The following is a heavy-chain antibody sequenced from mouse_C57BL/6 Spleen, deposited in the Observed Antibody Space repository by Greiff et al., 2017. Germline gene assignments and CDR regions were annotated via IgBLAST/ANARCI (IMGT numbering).Heavy chain of an antibody. CDR3: ARSSRDYAMDD. CDR1: GYAFSSSW. J-gene: IGHJ4*01. Sequence: QVQLQQSGPELVKPGASVKISCKASGYAFSSSWMNWVKQRPGKGLEWIGRIYPGDGDTNYNGKFKGKATLTADKSSSTAYMQLSSLTSEDSAVYFCARSSRDYAMDDGGKGTSGTVAT. CDR2: IYPGDGDT. V-gene: IGHV1-82*01.